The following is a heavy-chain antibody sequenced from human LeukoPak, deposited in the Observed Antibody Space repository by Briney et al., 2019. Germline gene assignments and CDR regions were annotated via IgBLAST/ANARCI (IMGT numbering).Heavy chain of an antibody. CDR1: GFTFSVAA. V-gene: IGHV3-23*01. Sequence: GGSLRLSCAASGFTFSVAAMTWVRQAPGKGLEWVSLIGASGESTYYADSVKGRFTISRDNSKNTLYLQINSLRAEDTAVYYCAKSNYFDSGGYYFFDYWGQGTLVTVSS. D-gene: IGHD3-22*01. CDR3: AKSNYFDSGGYYFFDY. J-gene: IGHJ4*02. CDR2: IGASGEST.